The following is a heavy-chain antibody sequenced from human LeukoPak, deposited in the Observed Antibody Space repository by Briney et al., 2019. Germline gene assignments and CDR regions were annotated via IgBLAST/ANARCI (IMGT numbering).Heavy chain of an antibody. CDR1: GYTFTSYG. Sequence: ASVKVSCKASGYTFTSYGISWVRQGPGQGLEWMGWISAYNGNTNYAQKLQGRVTMTTDTSTSTAYMELRSLRSDDTAVYYCARLGYCSGGSCFYDAFDIWGQGTMVTVPS. CDR3: ARLGYCSGGSCFYDAFDI. J-gene: IGHJ3*02. V-gene: IGHV1-18*01. CDR2: ISAYNGNT. D-gene: IGHD2-15*01.